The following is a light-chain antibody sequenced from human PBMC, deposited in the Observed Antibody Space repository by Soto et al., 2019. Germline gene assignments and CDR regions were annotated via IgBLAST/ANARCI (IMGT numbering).Light chain of an antibody. Sequence: DIQMTQSPSTLPASVGDKVTITCRASQRISSWLAWYQQKPGKAPRLLIYAASSLKSGVPSRFSGSGSGTEFTLTISSLQPDDFATYYCQQYNSYSWTFGQGTKVDIK. CDR1: QRISSW. CDR2: AAS. J-gene: IGKJ1*01. V-gene: IGKV1-5*01. CDR3: QQYNSYSWT.